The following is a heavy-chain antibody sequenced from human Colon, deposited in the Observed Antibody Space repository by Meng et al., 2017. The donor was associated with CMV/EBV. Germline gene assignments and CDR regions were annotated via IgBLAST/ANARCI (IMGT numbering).Heavy chain of an antibody. V-gene: IGHV3-9*01. D-gene: IGHD2-2*01. CDR2: IGWNSGRL. CDR3: SRSGALCTSVNCPYSMDV. CDR1: GFTFDDYA. Sequence: SLKISCTASGFTFDDYAMHWVRQVPGKGLEWVSGIGWNSGRLAYADSVKGRFTISRDNAKNSLYLHLNSLRPEDTALYYCSRSGALCTSVNCPYSMDVWGQGTTVTVSS. J-gene: IGHJ6*02.